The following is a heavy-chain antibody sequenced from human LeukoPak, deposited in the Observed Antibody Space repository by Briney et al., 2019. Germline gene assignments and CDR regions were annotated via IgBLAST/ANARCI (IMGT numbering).Heavy chain of an antibody. J-gene: IGHJ6*04. CDR2: IYHSGST. Sequence: PSETLSLTCAVSGGSISRSKWWSWVRQPPGKGLEWIGEIYHSGSTNYNPSLKSRVTISVDKSKNQFSLKLSSVTVADTAVYYCARDALDYYDSSGSQLDVWGKGTTVTVSS. CDR1: GGSISRSKW. V-gene: IGHV4-4*02. CDR3: ARDALDYYDSSGSQLDV. D-gene: IGHD3-22*01.